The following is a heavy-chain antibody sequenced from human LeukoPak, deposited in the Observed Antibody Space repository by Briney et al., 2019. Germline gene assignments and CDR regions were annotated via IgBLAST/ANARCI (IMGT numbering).Heavy chain of an antibody. Sequence: GESLRLSCAASRFTFSRDSFNWVRQAPGKGLEWVSYISSSSSTISYADSVKGRFTISRDNAKNSLYLQMNSLRDEDTAVYYCARDGYGDYLFAYWGQGTLVTVSS. CDR2: ISSSSSTI. V-gene: IGHV3-48*02. CDR3: ARDGYGDYLFAY. CDR1: RFTFSRDS. D-gene: IGHD4-17*01. J-gene: IGHJ4*02.